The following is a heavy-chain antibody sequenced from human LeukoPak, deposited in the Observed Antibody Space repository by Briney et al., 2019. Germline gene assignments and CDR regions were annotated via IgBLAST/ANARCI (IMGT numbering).Heavy chain of an antibody. J-gene: IGHJ4*02. CDR1: GDSVSTHGAA. D-gene: IGHD2-15*01. CDR2: TYYRSQWNN. V-gene: IGHV6-1*01. CDR3: ARDGPDSVGLLDH. Sequence: SQTLSLTCAISGDSVSTHGAAWNWIRQSPSRGLEWLGRTYYRSQWNNDYALSVKSRVIINLDTSKNQFSLHLNSVTPEDTAVYYCARDGPDSVGLLDHWGQGTLVTVSS.